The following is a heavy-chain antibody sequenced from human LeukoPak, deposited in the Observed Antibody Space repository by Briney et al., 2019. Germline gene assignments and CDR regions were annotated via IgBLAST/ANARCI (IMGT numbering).Heavy chain of an antibody. V-gene: IGHV3-48*03. CDR3: ARVDRYKMATDY. D-gene: IGHD5-24*01. J-gene: IGHJ4*02. CDR2: ISSSGSTI. Sequence: GSLRLSCAASGFTFSSYEMNWVRQAPGKGLEGVSYISSSGSTIYYADSVKGRFTISRDNAKNSLYLQMNSLRAEDTAVYYCARVDRYKMATDYWGQGTLVTVSS. CDR1: GFTFSSYE.